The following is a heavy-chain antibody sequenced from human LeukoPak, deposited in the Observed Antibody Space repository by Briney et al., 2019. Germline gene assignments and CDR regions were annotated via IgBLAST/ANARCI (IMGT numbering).Heavy chain of an antibody. Sequence: SETLSLTCTVSGGSISSYYWSWIRQPPGKGLEWIGYIYYSGSTNYNPSLKSRVAISVDTSKNQFSLKLSSVTAADTAVYYCARGSTRDKFDPWGQGTLVTVSS. CDR2: IYYSGST. CDR1: GGSISSYY. J-gene: IGHJ5*02. V-gene: IGHV4-59*01. D-gene: IGHD2-15*01. CDR3: ARGSTRDKFDP.